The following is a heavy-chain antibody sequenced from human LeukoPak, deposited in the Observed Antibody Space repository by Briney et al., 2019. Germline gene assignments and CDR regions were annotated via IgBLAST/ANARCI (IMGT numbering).Heavy chain of an antibody. CDR3: ARDYSSQQQLDQTLDY. D-gene: IGHD6-13*01. V-gene: IGHV1-2*02. Sequence: GASVKVSCKASGYTFTGYYMHWVRQAPGQGLEWMGWINPNSGGTNYAQKFQGRVTMTRDTSISTAYMELSRLRSDDTAVYYCARDYSSQQQLDQTLDYWGQGTLVTVSS. J-gene: IGHJ4*02. CDR1: GYTFTGYY. CDR2: INPNSGGT.